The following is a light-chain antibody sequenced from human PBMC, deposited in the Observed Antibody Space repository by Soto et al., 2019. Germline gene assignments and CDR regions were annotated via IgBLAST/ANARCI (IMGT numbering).Light chain of an antibody. CDR2: DAS. V-gene: IGKV1-9*01. J-gene: IGKJ4*01. CDR3: QQLDNYPLT. CDR1: QGFNNY. Sequence: DIQLTQSPSFLSASVGDRVTITCRASQGFNNYLAWYQQKPGKVPELLIYDASTLQSGVPSRFSGSGSGTEFTLTVSNLQPEDFATDYCQQLDNYPLTFGGGTKVESK.